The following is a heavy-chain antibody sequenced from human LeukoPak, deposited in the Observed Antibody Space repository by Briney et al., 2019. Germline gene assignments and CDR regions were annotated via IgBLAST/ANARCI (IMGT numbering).Heavy chain of an antibody. Sequence: GGSLRLSCAASGFTFSGYAMNWVRQAPGKGLEWVSAIDSSGGDTYYADSVKGRFTISRDNSRNTLSLQMNSLRTDDTAVYYCAKVTFGGVIADHFDSWGQGTLVTVSS. V-gene: IGHV3-23*01. CDR1: GFTFSGYA. J-gene: IGHJ4*02. D-gene: IGHD3-16*02. CDR2: IDSSGGDT. CDR3: AKVTFGGVIADHFDS.